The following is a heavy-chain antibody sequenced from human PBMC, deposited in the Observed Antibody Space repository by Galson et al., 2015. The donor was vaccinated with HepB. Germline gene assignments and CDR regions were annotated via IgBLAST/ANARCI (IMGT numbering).Heavy chain of an antibody. Sequence: SLRLSCAASGFTFNNYAIHWVRQAPGKGLEWVAVMSKDGSNKYHADSVRSRSTMSRDNSKKTLYLQMNSLRAEDTATYYCARDGYGGTMIRGDMPNWFDPWGQGTLVTVSS. CDR2: MSKDGSNK. D-gene: IGHD3-10*01. J-gene: IGHJ5*02. CDR3: ARDGYGGTMIRGDMPNWFDP. V-gene: IGHV3-30-3*01. CDR1: GFTFNNYA.